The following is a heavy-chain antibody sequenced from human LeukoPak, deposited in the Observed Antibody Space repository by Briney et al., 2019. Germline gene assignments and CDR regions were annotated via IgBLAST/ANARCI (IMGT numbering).Heavy chain of an antibody. D-gene: IGHD2-2*02. V-gene: IGHV4-4*07. CDR3: AREDGECSSTSCYID. CDR2: IYTSGST. Sequence: PSETLSLTCTVSGGSISSYYWSWIRQPAGKGLEWIGRIYTSGSTNYNPSLKSRVTMSVDTSKNQFSLKLSSVTAADTAVYYCAREDGECSSTSCYIDWGQGTLVTVSS. J-gene: IGHJ4*02. CDR1: GGSISSYY.